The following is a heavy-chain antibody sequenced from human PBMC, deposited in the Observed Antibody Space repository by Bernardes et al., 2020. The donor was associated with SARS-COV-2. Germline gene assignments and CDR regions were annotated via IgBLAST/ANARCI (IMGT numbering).Heavy chain of an antibody. V-gene: IGHV4-34*01. CDR2: INHSGST. CDR3: ARFYGDPYYFDY. Sequence: SETLSLTCAVYGGSFSGYYWSWIRQPPGKGLEWIGEINHSGSTNYNPSLKIRVTISVDTSKNQFSLKLSSVTAADTAVYYCARFYGDPYYFDYWGQGTLVNVSS. D-gene: IGHD4-17*01. J-gene: IGHJ4*02. CDR1: GGSFSGYY.